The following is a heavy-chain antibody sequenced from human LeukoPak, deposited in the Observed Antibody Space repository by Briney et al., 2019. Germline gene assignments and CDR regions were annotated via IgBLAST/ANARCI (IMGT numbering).Heavy chain of an antibody. CDR3: ARSKGAHYYYYGMDV. V-gene: IGHV4-59*01. J-gene: IGHJ6*02. CDR1: GGSISSYY. Sequence: SETLSLTCTVSGGSISSYYWNWIRQPPGKGLEWIGHIYYSGSTNYNPSLKSRVTISVDTSKNQLSLKLSSVSAADTAVYYCARSKGAHYYYYGMDVWGQGTTVTVSS. CDR2: IYYSGST. D-gene: IGHD3-16*01.